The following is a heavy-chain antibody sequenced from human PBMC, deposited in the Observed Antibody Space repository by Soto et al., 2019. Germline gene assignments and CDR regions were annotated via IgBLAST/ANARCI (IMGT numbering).Heavy chain of an antibody. Sequence: GGSLRLSCAASGFTFNNHAMAWVRQAPGKGLGWVSSIGHSGYSINYGDSVKGRFTISRDNSKNMVFLEMNGLRAEDTAVYYCARSDDKDILTGCYNWGQGALVTVSS. D-gene: IGHD3-9*01. CDR1: GFTFNNHA. J-gene: IGHJ4*02. CDR3: ARSDDKDILTGCYN. V-gene: IGHV3-23*01. CDR2: IGHSGYSI.